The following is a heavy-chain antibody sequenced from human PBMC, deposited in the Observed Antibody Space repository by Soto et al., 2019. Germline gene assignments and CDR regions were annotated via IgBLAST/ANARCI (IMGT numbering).Heavy chain of an antibody. D-gene: IGHD1-26*01. CDR2: INYSGTT. CDR3: VGGRGRLVGFDY. J-gene: IGHJ4*02. CDR1: GGSFSDYY. Sequence: QVQLEQWGPGLLKPSETLSLTCAVNGGSFSDYYWSWIRQSPGKGLGWIAEINYSGTTNYSPSLKSRVTMSVDTSKKQFSLKLSSVAAADTAVYFCVGGRGRLVGFDYWGQGTLVTVSS. V-gene: IGHV4-34*01.